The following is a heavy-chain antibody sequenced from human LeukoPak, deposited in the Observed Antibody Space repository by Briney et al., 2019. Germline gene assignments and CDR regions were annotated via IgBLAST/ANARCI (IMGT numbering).Heavy chain of an antibody. D-gene: IGHD6-19*01. CDR3: ARQSSGCYPWFDP. CDR2: IYYSGST. V-gene: IGHV4-39*01. J-gene: IGHJ5*02. CDR1: GGSISSSSYY. Sequence: SETLSLTCTVSGGSISSSSYYWGWIRQPPGKGLEWIGSIYYSGSTYYNPSLKSRVTISVDTSKNQFSLKLSSVTAADTAVYYCARQSSGCYPWFDPWGQGTLVTVSS.